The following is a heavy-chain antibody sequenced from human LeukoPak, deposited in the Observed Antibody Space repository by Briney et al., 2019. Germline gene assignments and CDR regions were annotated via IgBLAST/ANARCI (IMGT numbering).Heavy chain of an antibody. Sequence: PGGSLRLSCAASGFTFSSYWMNWARRAPGKGLEWVASINHNGNVNYYVDSVKGRFTISRDNAKNTLYLQMNSLRAEDTAVYYCARDPNLSHYYDSSGYYPNWFDPWGQGTLVTVSS. CDR1: GFTFSSYW. V-gene: IGHV3-7*01. D-gene: IGHD3-22*01. J-gene: IGHJ5*02. CDR2: INHNGNVN. CDR3: ARDPNLSHYYDSSGYYPNWFDP.